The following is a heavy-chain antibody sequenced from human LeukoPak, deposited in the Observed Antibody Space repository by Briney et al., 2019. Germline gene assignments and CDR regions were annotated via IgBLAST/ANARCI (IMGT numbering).Heavy chain of an antibody. Sequence: ASVKVSCKASGYTFTGYYIHWVRQAPGQGLEWMGWINPNGGDTNYAQKFQGRVTMTRDTSISTAYMELSRLRSDDTAVYYCARSPTGFDAFDLWGQGTMVTVSS. V-gene: IGHV1-2*02. CDR3: ARSPTGFDAFDL. D-gene: IGHD3-9*01. J-gene: IGHJ3*01. CDR1: GYTFTGYY. CDR2: INPNGGDT.